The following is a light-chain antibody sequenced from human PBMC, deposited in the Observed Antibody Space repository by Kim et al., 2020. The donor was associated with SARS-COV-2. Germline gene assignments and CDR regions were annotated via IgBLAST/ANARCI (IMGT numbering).Light chain of an antibody. CDR1: QSVSTS. CDR2: DAS. J-gene: IGKJ4*01. Sequence: PWQRATLSSRASQSVSTSLAWYQQKTGQAPRRLIYDASNRATGILDRLSGSGSGTDFTLTISSLESEEFAVYYCQQRSNWTPALTFGGGTKVGIK. V-gene: IGKV3-11*01. CDR3: QQRSNWTPALT.